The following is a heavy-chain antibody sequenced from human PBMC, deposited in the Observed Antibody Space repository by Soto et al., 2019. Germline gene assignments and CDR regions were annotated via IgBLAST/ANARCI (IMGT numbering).Heavy chain of an antibody. CDR2: TYYRSKWYN. CDR1: VDSVSSNSAS. CDR3: ARTQGYFDY. J-gene: IGHJ4*02. V-gene: IGHV6-1*01. Sequence: SQTHSLTCAISVDSVSSNSASWNWIRQSPSRGLEWLGRTYYRSKWYNEYAVAVKSRININPATSKNQISLQLNSVTPKDTAVYYCARTQGYFDYWGPGTVVTVSS.